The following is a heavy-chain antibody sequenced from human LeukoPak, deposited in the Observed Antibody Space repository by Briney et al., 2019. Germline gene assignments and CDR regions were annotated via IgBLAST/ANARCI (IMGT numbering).Heavy chain of an antibody. CDR1: GYTFTSYY. J-gene: IGHJ4*02. CDR2: INPSGGST. V-gene: IGHV1-46*01. CDR3: ARGGGPGNYPFDF. Sequence: ASVKVSCKASGYTFTSYYIHWVRQAPGQGLEWMGIINPSGGSTTYAQKFQGRVTMTRDTSTSTVYMELSSLKSDDTAVYYCARGGGPGNYPFDFWGQGTLVTVSS. D-gene: IGHD1-7*01.